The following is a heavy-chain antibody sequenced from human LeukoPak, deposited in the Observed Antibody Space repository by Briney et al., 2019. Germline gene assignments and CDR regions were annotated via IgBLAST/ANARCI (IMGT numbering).Heavy chain of an antibody. Sequence: GGPLRLSCAASGFTSSDYWMHWVRQAPGKGLVWVSRINGDGRSTSYADSVKGRFTISRDNAKNTLYLQMNSLRVEDTAVYYCARHGDNSGWFHWFDHWGQGTLVTVSS. CDR2: INGDGRST. V-gene: IGHV3-74*01. J-gene: IGHJ5*02. CDR3: ARHGDNSGWFHWFDH. D-gene: IGHD6-19*01. CDR1: GFTSSDYW.